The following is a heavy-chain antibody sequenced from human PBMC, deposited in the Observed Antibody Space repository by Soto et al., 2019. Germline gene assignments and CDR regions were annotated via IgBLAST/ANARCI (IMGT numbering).Heavy chain of an antibody. D-gene: IGHD6-19*01. J-gene: IGHJ4*02. CDR2: ISSSSSYI. V-gene: IGHV3-21*01. CDR3: ARDSDDYSSGWL. Sequence: EVQLVESGGGLVKPGGSLRLSCAASGFTFSSFSMNWVRQAPGKGLEWVSSISSSSSYIYYADSMKGRFTISRDNAKNSLYLQMNSLRAEDTAVYYCARDSDDYSSGWLWGQGTLVTVSS. CDR1: GFTFSSFS.